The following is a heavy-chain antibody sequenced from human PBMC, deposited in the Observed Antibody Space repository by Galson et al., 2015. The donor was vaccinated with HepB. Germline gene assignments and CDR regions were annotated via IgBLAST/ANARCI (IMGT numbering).Heavy chain of an antibody. CDR2: IKQDGSEK. D-gene: IGHD2-15*01. CDR1: GFTFSSYW. J-gene: IGHJ4*02. CDR3: ARVHIVVVVEPTSSFDY. Sequence: SLRLSCAASGFTFSSYWMSWVRQAPGKGLEWVANIKQDGSEKYYVDSVKGRFTISRDNAKNSLYLQMNSLRAEDTAVYYCARVHIVVVVEPTSSFDYWGQGTLVTVSS. V-gene: IGHV3-7*03.